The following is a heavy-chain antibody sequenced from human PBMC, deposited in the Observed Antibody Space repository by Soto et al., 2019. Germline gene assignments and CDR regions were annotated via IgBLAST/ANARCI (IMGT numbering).Heavy chain of an antibody. CDR3: ARDSFGDYGHAFDI. Sequence: EVQLVESGGGLVKPGGSLRLSCAASGFTFSSYSMNWVRQAPGKGLEWVSSISSSSSYIYYADSVKGRFTISRDNAKNSLYLQKNSLRAEDTAVYYCARDSFGDYGHAFDIWGQGTMVTVSS. V-gene: IGHV3-21*01. CDR2: ISSSSSYI. D-gene: IGHD4-17*01. J-gene: IGHJ3*02. CDR1: GFTFSSYS.